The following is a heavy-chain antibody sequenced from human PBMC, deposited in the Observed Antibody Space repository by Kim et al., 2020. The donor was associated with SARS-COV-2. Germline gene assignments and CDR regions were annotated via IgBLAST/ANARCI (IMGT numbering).Heavy chain of an antibody. CDR1: GFTFRTYG. J-gene: IGHJ6*01. CDR2: ISASGDKT. CDR3: AKGGDYINYHYYGLDV. Sequence: GGSLRLSCAASGFTFRTYGMSWVRQAPGKGLDWVSGISASGDKTSYADSVQGRFTISRDNSKNTLYLQLNNLRAEDTAIYYCAKGGDYINYHYYGLDVW. V-gene: IGHV3-23*01. D-gene: IGHD4-4*01.